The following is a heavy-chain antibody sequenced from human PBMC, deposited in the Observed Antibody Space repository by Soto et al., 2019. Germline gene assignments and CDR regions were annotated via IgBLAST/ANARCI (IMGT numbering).Heavy chain of an antibody. CDR2: ISGSGGST. J-gene: IGHJ4*02. D-gene: IGHD4-17*01. CDR3: ARDGGYGDAFDY. V-gene: IGHV3-23*01. CDR1: GFTFSSYA. Sequence: EVQLLESGGGLVQPGGSLRLSCAASGFTFSSYAMSWVRQAPGKGLEWVSAISGSGGSTYYADSVKGRFTISRDNAKNSLYLQMNSLRAEDTAVYYCARDGGYGDAFDYWGQGTLVTVSS.